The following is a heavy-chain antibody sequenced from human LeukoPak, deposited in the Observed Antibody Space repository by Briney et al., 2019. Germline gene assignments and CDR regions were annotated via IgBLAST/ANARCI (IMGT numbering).Heavy chain of an antibody. CDR2: ISGRGGST. D-gene: IGHD3-22*01. CDR3: AKSYMIVVLTAFDY. CDR1: GYTFSSYA. J-gene: IGHJ4*02. V-gene: IGHV3-23*01. Sequence: GGSLRLSCAASGYTFSSYAMSWVRQAPGKGLQWVSAISGRGGSTYYADSVKGRFTISRDNSKNTLYLQMNSLRAEDTAVYYCAKSYMIVVLTAFDYWGQGTLVTVSS.